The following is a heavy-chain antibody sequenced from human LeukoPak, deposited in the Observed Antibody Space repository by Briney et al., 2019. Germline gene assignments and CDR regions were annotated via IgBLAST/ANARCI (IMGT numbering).Heavy chain of an antibody. D-gene: IGHD4-23*01. CDR3: ANNHNGGNTLSDY. CDR2: ISGGDTST. V-gene: IGHV3-23*01. Sequence: GGSLRLSCAASGCTFSSYAMNWVRQAPGKGLEWVSTISGGDTSTFYADSVKGRFTISRDNSKNTLYLQMNNLRAEDTAVYYYANNHNGGNTLSDYWGQGTLVTVSS. J-gene: IGHJ4*02. CDR1: GCTFSSYA.